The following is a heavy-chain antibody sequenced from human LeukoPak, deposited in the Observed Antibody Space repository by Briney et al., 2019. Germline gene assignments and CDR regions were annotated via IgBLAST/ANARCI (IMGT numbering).Heavy chain of an antibody. CDR1: GYTLSELS. D-gene: IGHD3-22*01. CDR2: FDPEEGET. J-gene: IGHJ4*02. Sequence: APVKVSCKVSGYTLSELSMHWVRQAPGKGLERMGGFDPEEGETIYAQKFKGRVTMTEDTSTDTAYMELSSLRSEDTAVYYCATAGDYYDSSGLYYFDYWGQGTLVTVSS. CDR3: ATAGDYYDSSGLYYFDY. V-gene: IGHV1-24*01.